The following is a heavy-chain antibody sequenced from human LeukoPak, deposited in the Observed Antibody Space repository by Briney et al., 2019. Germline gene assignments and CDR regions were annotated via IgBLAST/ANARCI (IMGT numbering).Heavy chain of an antibody. Sequence: GGSLRLSCAASEFTFSNYAMSWVRQAPGKGLEWVSGITGTGYSTYYADSVKGRFTISRDNSKNTLYLQMNSLRAEDTAVYYCAKDRIVVVPAAKFDYWGQGTLVTVSS. CDR1: EFTFSNYA. CDR3: AKDRIVVVPAAKFDY. V-gene: IGHV3-23*01. D-gene: IGHD2-2*01. J-gene: IGHJ4*02. CDR2: ITGTGYST.